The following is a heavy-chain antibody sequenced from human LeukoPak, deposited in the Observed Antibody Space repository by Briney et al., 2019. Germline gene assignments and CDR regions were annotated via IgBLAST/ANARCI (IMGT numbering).Heavy chain of an antibody. CDR3: ARLMFFYCSGGSCYYAFDI. V-gene: IGHV4-59*08. Sequence: SETLSLTCTVSGGSISSYYWSWIRQPPGKGLEWIGYIYYSGSTNYNPSLKSRVTISVDTSKNQFSLKLSSVTAADTAAYYCARLMFFYCSGGSCYYAFDIWGQGTMVTVSS. CDR1: GGSISSYY. J-gene: IGHJ3*02. CDR2: IYYSGST. D-gene: IGHD2-15*01.